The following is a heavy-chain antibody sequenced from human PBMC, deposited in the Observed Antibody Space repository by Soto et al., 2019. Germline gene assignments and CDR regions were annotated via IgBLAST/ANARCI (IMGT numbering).Heavy chain of an antibody. CDR2: IYYSGST. V-gene: IGHV4-59*01. CDR3: ARVRGYYSYMDV. Sequence: SETLSLTCTVSGGSISSYYWSWIRQPPGKGLEWIGYIYYSGSTNYNPSLKSRVTISVDTSKNQFSLKLSSVTAADTAVYYCARVRGYYSYMDVWGKGTTVTVSS. J-gene: IGHJ6*03. CDR1: GGSISSYY. D-gene: IGHD1-26*01.